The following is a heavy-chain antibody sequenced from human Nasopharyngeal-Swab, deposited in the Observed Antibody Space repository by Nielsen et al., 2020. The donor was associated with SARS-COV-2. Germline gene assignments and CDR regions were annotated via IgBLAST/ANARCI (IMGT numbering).Heavy chain of an antibody. J-gene: IGHJ1*01. CDR3: ARTAPFCGGDCYSEYFQY. V-gene: IGHV3-21*01. D-gene: IGHD2-21*02. Sequence: GGSLRLSCAASGFTFSSYEMNWVRQAPGKGLEWVSSISGSSSYIWYADSVKGRFTVSRDNAKNSLFLQMDNLGADDTSFYYCARTAPFCGGDCYSEYFQYWGQGTLVTVSS. CDR2: ISGSSSYI. CDR1: GFTFSSYE.